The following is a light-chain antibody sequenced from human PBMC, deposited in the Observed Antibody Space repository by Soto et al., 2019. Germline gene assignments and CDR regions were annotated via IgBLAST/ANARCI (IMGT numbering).Light chain of an antibody. V-gene: IGKV1-39*01. CDR3: QQSYSTPLT. Sequence: DIQMTQSPSSLSASVGDRVTITCRASQSISSYLNWYQQKPGKAPKLLIYAASSLQSGVPSRFSGSASGTDFTLTISSLQPEDFATYYCQQSYSTPLTFGGGTKV. J-gene: IGKJ4*01. CDR2: AAS. CDR1: QSISSY.